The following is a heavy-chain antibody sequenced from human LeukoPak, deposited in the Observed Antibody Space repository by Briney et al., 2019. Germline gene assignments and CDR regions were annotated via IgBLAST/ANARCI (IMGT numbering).Heavy chain of an antibody. CDR3: AIVRVVTTTFDY. V-gene: IGHV1-46*01. CDR2: INPSGGST. CDR1: GYTFTSYY. Sequence: ASVKVSCKASGYTFTSYYMHWVRQAPGQGLEWMGIINPSGGSTSYAQKFQGRVTMTRDTSTSTVYMELSSLRSEDTAVYYCAIVRVVTTTFDYWGQGTLLTVSS. J-gene: IGHJ4*02. D-gene: IGHD2-21*02.